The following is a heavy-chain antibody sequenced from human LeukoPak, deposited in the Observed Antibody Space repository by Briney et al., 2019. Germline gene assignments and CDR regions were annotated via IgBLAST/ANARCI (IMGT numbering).Heavy chain of an antibody. J-gene: IGHJ5*02. CDR2: TGPSSGDI. V-gene: IGHV3-21*01. D-gene: IGHD3-10*01. CDR3: ARDRGARGRGLA. CDR1: GFTFRIYS. Sequence: GGSLRLSCAASGFTFRIYSMNWVRQAPGTGLEWVSSTGPSSGDIYYADSVKGRFTISRDNDKNSLYLQMNSLRAEDTAVYYCARDRGARGRGLAWGQGTQVTVSS.